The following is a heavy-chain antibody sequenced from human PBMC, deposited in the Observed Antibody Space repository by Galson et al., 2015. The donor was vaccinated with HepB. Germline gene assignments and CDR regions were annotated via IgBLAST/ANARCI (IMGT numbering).Heavy chain of an antibody. V-gene: IGHV4-39*01. D-gene: IGHD1-1*01. J-gene: IGHJ6*02. Sequence: SETLSLTCTVSGGSISSSSYYWGWIRQPPGKGLEWIGSIYYSGSTYYNPSLKSRVTIPVDTSKNQFSLKLSSVTAADTAVYYCATVGGRQERNYYYYGMDVWGQGTTVTVSS. CDR3: ATVGGRQERNYYYYGMDV. CDR2: IYYSGST. CDR1: GGSISSSSYY.